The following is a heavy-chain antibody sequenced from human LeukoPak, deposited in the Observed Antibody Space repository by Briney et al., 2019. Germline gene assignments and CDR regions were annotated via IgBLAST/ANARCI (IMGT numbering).Heavy chain of an antibody. J-gene: IGHJ4*02. CDR1: GFTFSDYF. CDR3: ARFRGVGATTRFDY. D-gene: IGHD1-26*01. V-gene: IGHV3-11*03. CDR2: ITSSIGYT. Sequence: GGSLRLSCVESGFTFSDYFMSWSRQALGKGLEWVSYITSSIGYTEYAVPVKGRFTLSRDNAKNSLYLKMNSLRAEDTAVYYCARFRGVGATTRFDYWGQGTLVTVSS.